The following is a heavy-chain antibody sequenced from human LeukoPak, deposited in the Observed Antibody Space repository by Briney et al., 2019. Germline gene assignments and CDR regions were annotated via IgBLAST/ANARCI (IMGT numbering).Heavy chain of an antibody. J-gene: IGHJ4*02. CDR1: GDSVSGNRAT. V-gene: IGHV6-1*01. CDR2: IYYRSKWYS. Sequence: SQTLSLTCAISGDSVSGNRATWNWLRRSPSRGLEWLGRIYYRSKWYSDYAVSVKGRITINPDTSKNQFSLLLNSVTPEDTAVYFCGRAEHDWGSDYWGQGTLVTVSS. D-gene: IGHD3-9*01. CDR3: GRAEHDWGSDY.